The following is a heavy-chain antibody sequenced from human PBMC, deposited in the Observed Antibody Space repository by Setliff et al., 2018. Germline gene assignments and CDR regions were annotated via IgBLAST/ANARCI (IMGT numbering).Heavy chain of an antibody. CDR2: IKRDGREI. CDR1: GFTFSSYW. Sequence: GSLRLSCAASGFTFSSYWMSWVRQAPGKGLEWVANIKRDGREIYYVDSVKGRFTISRDNAKNLLYLQMSSLRAEDTAMYYCLLPCTSGWRNWADPWGQGTLVTVSS. J-gene: IGHJ5*02. V-gene: IGHV3-7*03. D-gene: IGHD6-19*01. CDR3: LLPCTSGWRNWADP.